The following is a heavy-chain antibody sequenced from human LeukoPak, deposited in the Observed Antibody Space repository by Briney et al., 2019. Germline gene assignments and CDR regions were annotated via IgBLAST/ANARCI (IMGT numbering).Heavy chain of an antibody. CDR3: ARKALNSYGYPYYYYYMDV. V-gene: IGHV4-4*07. J-gene: IGHJ6*03. CDR1: GGSINNYY. CDR2: IYSSGST. D-gene: IGHD5-18*01. Sequence: SETLSLTCTVSGGSINNYYWSWIRQPAGKGLEWIGLIYSSGSTSYNPSLKSRVTISVDTSKNQFSLKLSSVTAADTAVYYCARKALNSYGYPYYYYYMDVWGKGTTVTVSS.